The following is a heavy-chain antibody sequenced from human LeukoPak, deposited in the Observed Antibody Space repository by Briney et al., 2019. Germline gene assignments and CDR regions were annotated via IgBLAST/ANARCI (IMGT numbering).Heavy chain of an antibody. CDR3: ARLKYYDSTGYSPGYYMDV. D-gene: IGHD3-22*01. CDR1: GGSIINYY. CDR2: IYITGST. Sequence: SETLSLTCTVSGGSIINYYWSWLRQSAGTGLEWVGRIYITGSTNYNPSLQSRLSMSVDTSKNQFSLRLTSVSAADTAVYYCARLKYYDSTGYSPGYYMDVWGKGITVTVSS. V-gene: IGHV4-4*07. J-gene: IGHJ6*03.